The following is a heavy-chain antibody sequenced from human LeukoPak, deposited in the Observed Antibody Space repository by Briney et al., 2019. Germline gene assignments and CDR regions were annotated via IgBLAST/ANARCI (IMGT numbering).Heavy chain of an antibody. CDR2: INPNSGGT. CDR1: GYTFTGYY. Sequence: GASVKVSCKASGYTFTGYYMHWVRQAPGQGLEWMGWINPNSGGTNYAQKFQGRVTMTRDTSISTAYMELSRLRSDDTAVYYCARVRRMYYDILTGEVTAPDYWGQGTLVTVSS. D-gene: IGHD3-9*01. V-gene: IGHV1-2*02. CDR3: ARVRRMYYDILTGEVTAPDY. J-gene: IGHJ4*02.